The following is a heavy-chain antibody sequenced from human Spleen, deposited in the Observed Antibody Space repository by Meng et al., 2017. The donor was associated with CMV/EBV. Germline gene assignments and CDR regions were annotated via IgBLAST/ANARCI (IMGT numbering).Heavy chain of an antibody. J-gene: IGHJ4*02. CDR3: ARDGYYYDSSGYQPADY. CDR2: INPNSGGT. D-gene: IGHD3-22*01. V-gene: IGHV1-2*02. Sequence: QVEPSGAEVKKPGASVKVSCKASGYTLTGYYMHWERQAPGQGLEWMGWINPNSGGTNYAQKFQGRVTMTRDTSISTAYMELSRLRSDDTAVYYCARDGYYYDSSGYQPADYWGQGTLVTVSS. CDR1: GYTLTGYY.